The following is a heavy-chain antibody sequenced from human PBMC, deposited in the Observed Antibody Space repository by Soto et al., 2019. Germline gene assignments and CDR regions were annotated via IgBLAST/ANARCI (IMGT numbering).Heavy chain of an antibody. CDR1: GFTFDDYA. J-gene: IGHJ3*02. Sequence: GGSLRLSCAASGFTFDDYAMHWVRQAPGKGLEWVSGISWNSGSIGYADSVKGRFTISRDNAKNSLYLQMNSLRAEDTALYYCAKDNYIWGSYRTDAFDIWGQGTMVTASS. CDR2: ISWNSGSI. V-gene: IGHV3-9*01. CDR3: AKDNYIWGSYRTDAFDI. D-gene: IGHD3-16*02.